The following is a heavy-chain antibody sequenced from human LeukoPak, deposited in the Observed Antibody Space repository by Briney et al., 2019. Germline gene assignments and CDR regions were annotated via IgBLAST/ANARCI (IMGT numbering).Heavy chain of an antibody. CDR1: GGSFSGYY. CDR3: ARISYSRIRGLQH. Sequence: SETLSLNCAVYGGSFSGYYWSWIRQPPGKGLEWIGEINHSGSTNYNPSLKSRVTISVDTSKNQFSLKLSSVTAADTAVYYCARISYSRIRGLQHWGQGTLVTVSS. J-gene: IGHJ1*01. D-gene: IGHD6-13*01. V-gene: IGHV4-34*01. CDR2: INHSGST.